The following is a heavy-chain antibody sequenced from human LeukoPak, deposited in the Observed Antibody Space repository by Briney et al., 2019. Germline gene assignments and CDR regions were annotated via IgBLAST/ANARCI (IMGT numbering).Heavy chain of an antibody. CDR3: ARSGGSGTTRYFDF. J-gene: IGHJ4*02. CDR2: ISTTSHYI. Sequence: GGSLRLSCAVSTFTFSTYNMNWGRQAPGEGLGWVSSISTTSHYIFYADSMKGRFVVSRDNAKNSLYLQMNSLRAEDTAVYYCARSGGSGTTRYFDFWGQGTLVTVSS. CDR1: TFTFSTYN. D-gene: IGHD1-1*01. V-gene: IGHV3-21*01.